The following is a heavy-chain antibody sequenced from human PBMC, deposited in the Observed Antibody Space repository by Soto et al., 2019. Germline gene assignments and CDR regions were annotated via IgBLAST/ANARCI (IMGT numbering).Heavy chain of an antibody. CDR1: GGSISSYY. Sequence: SETLSLTCTVSGGSISSYYWSWIRQPSGKGLEWIGYIYYSGSTNYNPSLNSRVTISLDKSKNQFSLKLSSVTAADTAVYYCATGSGSYYNGVYYYYYMDVWGKGTTVTVSS. D-gene: IGHD3-10*01. V-gene: IGHV4-59*08. J-gene: IGHJ6*03. CDR2: IYYSGST. CDR3: ATGSGSYYNGVYYYYYMDV.